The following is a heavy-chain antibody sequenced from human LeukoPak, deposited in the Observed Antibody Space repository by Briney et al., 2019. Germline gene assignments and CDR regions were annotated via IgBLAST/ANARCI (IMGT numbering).Heavy chain of an antibody. CDR1: GFIFSTYN. Sequence: GGSLRLSCAASGFIFSTYNMNWVRQAPGKGLEWVSSISSSNYVYYADSVKARFTISRDNAKNSLYLQMNSLRAEDTDVYYCARDVGASAPDAFDIWGQGTMVTVSS. V-gene: IGHV3-21*01. J-gene: IGHJ3*02. CDR2: ISSSNYV. CDR3: ARDVGASAPDAFDI. D-gene: IGHD1-26*01.